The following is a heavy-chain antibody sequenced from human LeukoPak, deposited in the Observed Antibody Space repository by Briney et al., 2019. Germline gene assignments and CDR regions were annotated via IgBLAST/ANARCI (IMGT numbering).Heavy chain of an antibody. D-gene: IGHD4-17*01. J-gene: IGHJ4*02. V-gene: IGHV4-39*01. CDR2: IYYSGST. CDR1: GGSISSSSYY. Sequence: PSETLSLTCTVSGGSISSSSYYWGWIRQPPGKGLEWIGSIYYSGSTYYNPSLKSRVTISVDTSKNQFSLKLSSVTAADTAVCDCARHPYTVTRGARYYFDYWGQGTLVTVSS. CDR3: ARHPYTVTRGARYYFDY.